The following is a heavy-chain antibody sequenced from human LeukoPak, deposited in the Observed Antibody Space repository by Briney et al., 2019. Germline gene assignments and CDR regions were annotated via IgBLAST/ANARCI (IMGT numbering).Heavy chain of an antibody. D-gene: IGHD2-21*02. Sequence: GGSLRLSCAASKFTFGSYGMNWVRQAPGKGLEWVSSITSTGSYIYYADSVKGRFTISRDNAKDSLYLQMNSLRAEDTAVYYCASTYCGGDCYRPGDAFDIWGQGTMVTVSS. CDR3: ASTYCGGDCYRPGDAFDI. J-gene: IGHJ3*02. CDR1: KFTFGSYG. CDR2: ITSTGSYI. V-gene: IGHV3-21*01.